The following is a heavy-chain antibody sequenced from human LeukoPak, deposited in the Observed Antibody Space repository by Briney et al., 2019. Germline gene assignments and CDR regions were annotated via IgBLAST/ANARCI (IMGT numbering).Heavy chain of an antibody. CDR3: ARDMGYDLWSGYYYYMDV. CDR1: GFTFSSYW. CDR2: IKQDGSEK. D-gene: IGHD3-3*01. Sequence: PGGSLRLSCTASGFTFSSYWMSWVRQAPGKGLEWVANIKQDGSEKYYVDSVKGRFTISRDNAKNSLYLQMNSLRPEDTAVYYCARDMGYDLWSGYYYYMDVWGKGTTVTVSS. J-gene: IGHJ6*03. V-gene: IGHV3-7*01.